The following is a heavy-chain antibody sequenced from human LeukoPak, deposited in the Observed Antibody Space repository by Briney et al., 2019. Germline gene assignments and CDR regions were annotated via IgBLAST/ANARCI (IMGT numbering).Heavy chain of an antibody. CDR2: IYYSGST. V-gene: IGHV4-39*01. CDR3: ARADSSGSHPFDY. Sequence: PSETLSLTCTVSGGSISSTNYYWDWIRQPPGKGLEWIGSIYYSGSTYYNSSRKSRVTISVDTSKDQCSLKLSSVTAADTAVYYCARADSSGSHPFDYWGQGTLVTVSS. CDR1: GGSISSTNYY. J-gene: IGHJ4*02. D-gene: IGHD3-22*01.